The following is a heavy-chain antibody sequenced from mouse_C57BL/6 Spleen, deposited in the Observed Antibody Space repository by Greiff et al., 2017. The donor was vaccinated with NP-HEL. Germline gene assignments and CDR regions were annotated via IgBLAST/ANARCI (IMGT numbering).Heavy chain of an antibody. J-gene: IGHJ4*01. Sequence: QVQLKESGPGLVQPSQSLSITCTVSGFSLTSYGVHWVRQSPGKGLEWLGVIWSGGSTDYNAAFISRLSISKDNSKSQVFFKMNSLQADDTAIYYCASDGYYVGYWGQGTSVTVSS. D-gene: IGHD2-3*01. V-gene: IGHV2-2*01. CDR3: ASDGYYVGY. CDR2: IWSGGST. CDR1: GFSLTSYG.